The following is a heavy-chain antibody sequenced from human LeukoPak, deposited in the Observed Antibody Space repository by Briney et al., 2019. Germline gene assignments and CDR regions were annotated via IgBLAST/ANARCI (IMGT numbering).Heavy chain of an antibody. J-gene: IGHJ4*02. D-gene: IGHD5-18*01. CDR2: IYYSGST. CDR3: ARGALWPPRGPRGYSYGYLDY. Sequence: PSETLSLTCTVSGGSISSGGYYWSWIRQHPGKGLEWIGYIYYSGSTYYNPSLKSRVTISVDTSKNQFSLKLSSVTAADTAVYYCARGALWPPRGPRGYSYGYLDYWGQGTLVTVSS. V-gene: IGHV4-31*03. CDR1: GGSISSGGYY.